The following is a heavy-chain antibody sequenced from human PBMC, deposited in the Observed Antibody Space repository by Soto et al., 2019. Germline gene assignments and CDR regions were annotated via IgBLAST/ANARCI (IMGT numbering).Heavy chain of an antibody. V-gene: IGHV1-8*01. Sequence: GASVKVSCKASGYTFTSYDINWVRQATGQGLEWMGWMNPNSGNTGYAQKFQGRVTMTRNTSISTAYMELSSLRSEDTAVYYCARALNVVVPADRPFDIWGQGTMVTVSS. CDR1: GYTFTSYD. CDR3: ARALNVVVPADRPFDI. D-gene: IGHD2-2*01. J-gene: IGHJ3*02. CDR2: MNPNSGNT.